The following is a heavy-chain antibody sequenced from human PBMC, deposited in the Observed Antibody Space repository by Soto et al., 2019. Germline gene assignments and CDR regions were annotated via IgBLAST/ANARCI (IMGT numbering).Heavy chain of an antibody. CDR2: INPYNGNT. CDR1: GDTFTNYG. J-gene: IGHJ4*02. V-gene: IGHV1-18*04. D-gene: IGHD3-22*01. CDR3: ARVPTDSSGYYKYYFDY. Sequence: GAAVKVSCKASGDTFTNYGIFWLRQAPGQGLEWMGWINPYNGNTYYAQKVQGRVTMTTDTSTSTAYMELRSLRSDDTAVYYCARVPTDSSGYYKYYFDYWGQGTLVTVSS.